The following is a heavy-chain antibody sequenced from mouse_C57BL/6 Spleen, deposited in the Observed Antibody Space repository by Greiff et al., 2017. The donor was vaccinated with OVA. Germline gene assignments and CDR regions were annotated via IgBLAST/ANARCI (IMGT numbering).Heavy chain of an antibody. CDR2: IDPSDSET. Sequence: VQLQQPGAELVRPGSSVKLSCKASGYTFTSYWMHWVKQRPIQGLEWIGNIDPSDSETHYNQKFKDKATLTVDKSSSTAYMQLSSLTSEDSAVYYCARDDGSSPLYDYWGQGTTLTVSS. CDR3: ARDDGSSPLYDY. D-gene: IGHD1-1*01. CDR1: GYTFTSYW. V-gene: IGHV1-52*01. J-gene: IGHJ2*01.